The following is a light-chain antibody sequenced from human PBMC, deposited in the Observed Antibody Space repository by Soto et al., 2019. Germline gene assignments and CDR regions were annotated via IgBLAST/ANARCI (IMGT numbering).Light chain of an antibody. J-gene: IGKJ1*01. CDR2: GIS. Sequence: EIVLTQSPGTLSLSPGERATLSCRASQSVSSNYLAWYQQKSGQAPRLLIYGISSRATGIPDRFSGSGSGTDFTLNISRLEPEDFAVYYCQQYGTSRTFGQGTKVEIK. CDR3: QQYGTSRT. V-gene: IGKV3-20*01. CDR1: QSVSSNY.